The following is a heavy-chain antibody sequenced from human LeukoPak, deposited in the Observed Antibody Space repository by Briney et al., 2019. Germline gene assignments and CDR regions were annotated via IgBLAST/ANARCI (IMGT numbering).Heavy chain of an antibody. Sequence: GASVKVSCKASGYTFTSYYMRWVRQAPGQGLEWMGIINPSGGSTSYAQKFQGRVTMTRDTSTSTVYMELSSLRSEDTAVYYCATEGEAVAGSLAYIPSPFDYWGQGTLVTVSS. CDR3: ATEGEAVAGSLAYIPSPFDY. J-gene: IGHJ4*02. V-gene: IGHV1-46*01. CDR2: INPSGGST. CDR1: GYTFTSYY. D-gene: IGHD6-19*01.